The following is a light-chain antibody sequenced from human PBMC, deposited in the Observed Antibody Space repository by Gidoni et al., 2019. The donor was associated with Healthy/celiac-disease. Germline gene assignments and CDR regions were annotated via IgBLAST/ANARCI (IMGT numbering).Light chain of an antibody. CDR3: HQYDTWPQT. V-gene: IGKV3D-15*01. Sequence: EIVMTQSPATLSVSPGERATLSCRASQSVHSNLAWYQQKPGQAPRLLIYSAFTRATGTPARFSGSGSGTEFTLTISSLQSEDFAVYSCHQYDTWPQTFGQGTKVEIK. CDR2: SAF. J-gene: IGKJ1*01. CDR1: QSVHSN.